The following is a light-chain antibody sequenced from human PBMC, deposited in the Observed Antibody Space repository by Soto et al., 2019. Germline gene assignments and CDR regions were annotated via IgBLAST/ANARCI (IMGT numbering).Light chain of an antibody. CDR3: SSDGSTSTRYV. Sequence: QSALTQPASVSGSPGQLITISCTGTSSDVGGYNYVSWYQQHPGKAPKLMIYEASNRSSGVSNRFSGSKSGNTASLTISVLQVEDEADYFCSSDGSTSTRYVFGTGTKMTVL. V-gene: IGLV2-14*01. J-gene: IGLJ1*01. CDR1: SSDVGGYNY. CDR2: EAS.